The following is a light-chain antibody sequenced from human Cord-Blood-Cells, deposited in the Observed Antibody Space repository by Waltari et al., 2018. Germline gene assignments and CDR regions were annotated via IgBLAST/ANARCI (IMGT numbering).Light chain of an antibody. Sequence: DIQLTQSPSSLPASVGDRDTITCRASQSISIYLNWFQQKPGKAPILLIYAASSLQSGVPSRFSGSGSGTDVTLSISSLQPGDFSTFYCQQSYSTPWTFGQGTKVEIK. CDR1: QSISIY. CDR3: QQSYSTPWT. V-gene: IGKV1-39*01. CDR2: AAS. J-gene: IGKJ1*01.